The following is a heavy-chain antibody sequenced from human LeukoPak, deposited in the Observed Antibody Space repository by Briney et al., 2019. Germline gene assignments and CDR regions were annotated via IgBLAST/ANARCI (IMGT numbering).Heavy chain of an antibody. CDR2: INHSGST. Sequence: KPSETLSLTCAVYGGSFSGYYWSWIRQPPGKGLEWSEEINHSGSTNYNPSLKSRVTISVDTSKNQFSLKLSSVTAADTAVYYCARVGYYYDSSGYYYAFDYWGQGTLVTVSS. CDR1: GGSFSGYY. D-gene: IGHD3-22*01. V-gene: IGHV4-34*01. CDR3: ARVGYYYDSSGYYYAFDY. J-gene: IGHJ4*02.